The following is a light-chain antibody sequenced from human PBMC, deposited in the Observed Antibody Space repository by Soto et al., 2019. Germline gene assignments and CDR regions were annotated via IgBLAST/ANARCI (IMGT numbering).Light chain of an antibody. V-gene: IGLV1-40*01. CDR2: GNN. J-gene: IGLJ2*01. CDR3: QSYDNSLSGVL. CDR1: SSNIGAGFE. Sequence: QPVLTQPPSVSGALGQRVTISCTGSSSNIGAGFEVHWYQQFPGTAPKLLIYGNNNRPSGVPDRFSGSRSGTSASLAITGLQAEDEADYYCQSYDNSLSGVLFGGGTKLTVL.